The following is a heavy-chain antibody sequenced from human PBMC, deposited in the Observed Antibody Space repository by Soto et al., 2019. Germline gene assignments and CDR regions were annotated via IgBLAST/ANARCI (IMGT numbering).Heavy chain of an antibody. CDR3: ARVLTSEAYPLYFDF. D-gene: IGHD4-17*01. CDR2: VYNSGST. J-gene: IGHJ4*02. CDR1: GGSISSYY. Sequence: PSETLSLTCTVSGGSISSYYWSWIRQPPGKGLEWIGYVYNSGSTSYNPPLKSRVTISLDTSKSQFSLRLSSVTAADTAVYYCARVLTSEAYPLYFDFWGQGTLVTVSS. V-gene: IGHV4-59*01.